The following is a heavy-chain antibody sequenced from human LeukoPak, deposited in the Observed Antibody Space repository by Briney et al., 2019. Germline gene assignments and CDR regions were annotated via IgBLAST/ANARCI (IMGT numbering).Heavy chain of an antibody. V-gene: IGHV3-23*01. Sequence: GGSLRLSCAASGFTFSTHAMNWVRQAPGKGLEWVSLISGGSTYYADSVKGRFTISRDNSKNTLYLQMNSLRAEGTAVYYCAKGLGSGRYFGFDYWGQGTLVTVSS. CDR3: AKGLGSGRYFGFDY. CDR1: GFTFSTHA. J-gene: IGHJ4*02. D-gene: IGHD1-26*01. CDR2: ISGGST.